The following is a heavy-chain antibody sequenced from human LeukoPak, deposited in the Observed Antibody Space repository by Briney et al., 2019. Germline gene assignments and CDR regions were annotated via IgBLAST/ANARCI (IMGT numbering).Heavy chain of an antibody. CDR1: GGSVSSTTYY. Sequence: SETLSLTCSVSGGSVSSTTYYWGWIRQPPGKGLEWIGSISYGGSTYYNPSLMSRLTISVDTSKNQFSLELSSVTAADTAVCFCARSRYDSGTYAPEEWGQGTLVTVSS. V-gene: IGHV4-39*01. J-gene: IGHJ4*02. CDR3: ARSRYDSGTYAPEE. CDR2: ISYGGST. D-gene: IGHD3-10*01.